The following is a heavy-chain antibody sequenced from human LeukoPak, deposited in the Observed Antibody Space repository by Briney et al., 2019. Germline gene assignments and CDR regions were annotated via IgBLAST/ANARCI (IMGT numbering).Heavy chain of an antibody. CDR1: GFTFSSYG. CDR3: ARGTRVRDGGNSPPAY. CDR2: IWYDGSNK. V-gene: IGHV3-33*01. Sequence: GGSLRLSCAASGFTFSSYGMHWVRQAPGKGLEWVAVIWYDGSNKYYADSVKGRFTISRDNSKNTLYLQMNSLRAEDTAVYYCARGTRVRDGGNSPPAYWGQGTLVTVSS. D-gene: IGHD4-23*01. J-gene: IGHJ4*02.